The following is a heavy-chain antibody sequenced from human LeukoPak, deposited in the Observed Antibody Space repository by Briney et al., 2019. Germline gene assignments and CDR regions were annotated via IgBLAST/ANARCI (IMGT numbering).Heavy chain of an antibody. D-gene: IGHD3/OR15-3a*01. CDR3: ARGRGDISARPFFDCR. CDR1: GFTFTTFS. V-gene: IGHV3-64*02. CDR2: ISRNGETT. Sequence: GGSLRLSCAASGFTFTTFSMHWVRQAPGKGLEYVSGISRNGETTYYGESVKGRFTISRDSSKDTVYLQMGSLRSEDSGVYYCARGRGDISARPFFDCRGGQGSLVTVSS. J-gene: IGHJ4*02.